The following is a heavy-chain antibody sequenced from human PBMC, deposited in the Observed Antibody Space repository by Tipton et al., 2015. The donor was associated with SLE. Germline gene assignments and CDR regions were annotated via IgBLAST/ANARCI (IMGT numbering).Heavy chain of an antibody. J-gene: IGHJ6*02. CDR2: IRYDGSNK. CDR3: AKGGSNYNYYGMDV. Sequence: SLRLSCAASGFTFSSYGMHWVRQAPGKGLEWVAFIRYDGSNKYYADSVKGRFTISRDNSKNTLYLQMNSLRAEDTAVYYCAKGGSNYNYYGMDVWGQGTTVTVSS. CDR1: GFTFSSYG. D-gene: IGHD4-11*01. V-gene: IGHV3-30*02.